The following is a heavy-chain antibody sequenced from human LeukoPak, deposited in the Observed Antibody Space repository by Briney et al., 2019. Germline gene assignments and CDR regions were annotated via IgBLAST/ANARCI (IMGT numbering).Heavy chain of an antibody. D-gene: IGHD3-22*01. CDR1: GFTFSSYA. CDR2: ISGSGGST. CDR3: AKDASMIVVRALDY. J-gene: IGHJ4*02. V-gene: IGHV3-23*01. Sequence: PGGSLRLSCAASGFTFSSYAMSWVRQAPGKGLEWVSAISGSGGSTYYADSGKGRFTISRDNSKNTLYLQMNSLGAEDTAVYYCAKDASMIVVRALDYWGQGTLVTVSS.